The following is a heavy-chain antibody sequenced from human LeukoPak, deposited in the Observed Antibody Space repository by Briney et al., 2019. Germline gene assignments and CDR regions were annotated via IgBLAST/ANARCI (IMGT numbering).Heavy chain of an antibody. Sequence: IPSETLSLTCTVSGGSISSSSYYWGWIRQPPGKGLEWIGSIYYTGGTLYNPSLKSRVSMSVDTSTNQFSLKLTSVTAADTAVYYCARDRTGRNTAQDDYWGQGTLVTVSS. D-gene: IGHD5-18*01. CDR2: IYYTGGT. V-gene: IGHV4-39*07. CDR1: GGSISSSSYY. J-gene: IGHJ4*02. CDR3: ARDRTGRNTAQDDY.